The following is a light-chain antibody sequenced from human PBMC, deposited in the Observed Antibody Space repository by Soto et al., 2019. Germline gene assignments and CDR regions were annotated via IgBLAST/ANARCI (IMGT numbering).Light chain of an antibody. CDR3: QQRSNWPAT. J-gene: IGKJ4*01. Sequence: VLTQSPVTLSLSPGERATLSCRASQSVSSYLAWYQQKPGQAPRLLIYDASNRATGIPARFSGSGSGTDFTLTISSLEPEDFAVYYCQQRSNWPATFGGGTKVEIK. CDR2: DAS. V-gene: IGKV3-11*01. CDR1: QSVSSY.